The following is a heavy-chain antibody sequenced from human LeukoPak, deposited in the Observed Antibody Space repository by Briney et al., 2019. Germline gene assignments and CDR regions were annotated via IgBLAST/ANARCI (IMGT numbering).Heavy chain of an antibody. Sequence: SETLSLTCTVSGGSISSYYWSWIRQPPGKGLEWIGYIYYSGSTNYNPSLKSRVTISVDTSKNQFSLKLSSVTAADTAVYYCAGKRYYYGSGSPKPSLDYWGQGTLVTVSS. D-gene: IGHD3-10*01. J-gene: IGHJ4*02. CDR1: GGSISSYY. V-gene: IGHV4-59*12. CDR3: AGKRYYYGSGSPKPSLDY. CDR2: IYYSGST.